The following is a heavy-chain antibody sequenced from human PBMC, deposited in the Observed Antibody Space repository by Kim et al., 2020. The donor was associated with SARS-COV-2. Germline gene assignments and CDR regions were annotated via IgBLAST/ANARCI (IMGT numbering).Heavy chain of an antibody. D-gene: IGHD3-3*01. Sequence: SETLSLTCTVSGGSISSYYWSWIRQPPGKGLEWSGYIYYTGSTNYNPSLKSRVTISVDTSKNQFSLKVSSVTAADTAVYYWARHSRYDFWRGYSGEVWG. J-gene: IGHJ6*03. CDR2: IYYTGST. CDR3: ARHSRYDFWRGYSGEV. CDR1: GGSISSYY. V-gene: IGHV4-59*08.